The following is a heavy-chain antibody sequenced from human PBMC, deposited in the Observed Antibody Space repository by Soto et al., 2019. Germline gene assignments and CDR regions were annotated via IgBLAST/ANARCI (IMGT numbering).Heavy chain of an antibody. V-gene: IGHV3-66*01. CDR3: ARGRGSTGYLGREHYFDY. CDR2: IDIGGNT. Sequence: EVQVVESGGGLVQPGGSLRLSCAASGFSVTNNYMNWVGQAPGKGLEWVSIIDIGGNTYYADSVKDRFTISRDNSRNTLYLHMDSLRAEDTAVYYCARGRGSTGYLGREHYFDYWGQGTLVTVSP. CDR1: GFSVTNNY. D-gene: IGHD2-2*01. J-gene: IGHJ4*02.